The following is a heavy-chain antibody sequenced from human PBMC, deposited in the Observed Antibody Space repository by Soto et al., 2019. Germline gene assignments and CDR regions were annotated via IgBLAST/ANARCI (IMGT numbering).Heavy chain of an antibody. CDR2: FIPIFGTA. J-gene: IGHJ5*02. CDR3: ARDPLEGYSYGYWFEH. D-gene: IGHD5-18*01. V-gene: IGHV1-69*01. CDR1: GGTFSSYA. Sequence: QGQLVQSGAEVKKPGSSVKVSCKASGGTFSSYAISWVRQAPGQGLEWMGGFIPIFGTANYAQKFQGRVTNTADESTSTAYMELSSLRSEDTAVYYCARDPLEGYSYGYWFEHWGQGTLVTVSS.